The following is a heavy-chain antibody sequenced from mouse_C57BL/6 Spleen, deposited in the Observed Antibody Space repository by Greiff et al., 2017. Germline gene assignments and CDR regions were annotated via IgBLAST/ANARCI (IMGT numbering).Heavy chain of an antibody. V-gene: IGHV1-81*01. CDR2: IYPRSGNT. CDR3: ARSYGYDLFDY. D-gene: IGHD2-2*01. J-gene: IGHJ2*01. CDR1: GYTFTSYG. Sequence: QVHVKQSGAELARPGASVKLSCKASGYTFTSYGISWVKQRTGQGLEWIGEIYPRSGNTYYNEKFKGKATLTADKSSSTAYMELRSLTSEDSAVYFCARSYGYDLFDYWGQVTTLTGSS.